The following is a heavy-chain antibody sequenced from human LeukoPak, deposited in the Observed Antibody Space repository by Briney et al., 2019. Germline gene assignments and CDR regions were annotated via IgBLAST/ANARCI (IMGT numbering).Heavy chain of an antibody. CDR3: VLDLFSSFAFDI. CDR1: EFTFSSYA. CDR2: INSDGSST. Sequence: GGSLRLSCAASEFTFSSYAMHWVRQAPGKGLLWVSRINSDGSSTYYADSVKGRFTTSRDNAKNALHLQMNSLTAEDTAVYYCVLDLFSSFAFDIWGQGTMVTVSS. V-gene: IGHV3-74*01. D-gene: IGHD3/OR15-3a*01. J-gene: IGHJ3*02.